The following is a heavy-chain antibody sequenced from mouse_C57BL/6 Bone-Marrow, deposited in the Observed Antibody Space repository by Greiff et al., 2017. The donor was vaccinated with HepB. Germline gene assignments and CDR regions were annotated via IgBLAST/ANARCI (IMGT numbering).Heavy chain of an antibody. J-gene: IGHJ3*01. CDR2: INYDGSST. CDR3: ARVSAYYGSSYAWFAY. CDR1: GFTFSDYY. D-gene: IGHD1-1*01. V-gene: IGHV5-16*01. Sequence: EVKLMESEGGLVQPGRSMKLSCTASGFTFSDYYMAWVRQVPEKGLEWVANINYDGSSTYYLDSLKSRFIISRDNAKNILYLQMSSLKSEDTATYYCARVSAYYGSSYAWFAYWGQGTLVTVSA.